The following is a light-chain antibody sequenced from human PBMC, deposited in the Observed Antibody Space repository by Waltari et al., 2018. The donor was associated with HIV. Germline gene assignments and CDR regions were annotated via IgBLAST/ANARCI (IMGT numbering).Light chain of an antibody. V-gene: IGLV2-14*03. CDR2: DVN. CDR1: SSALVTYNH. J-gene: IGLJ3*02. Sequence: QSALTQPASVSGSLGQSITISCIGSSSALVTYNHFSWYQQYPDKAPLLLIRDVNTRHSGIPFRFSASKSGKTATLTISGLQAEDEADYYCSSYITTGTILFGGGTKVTVL. CDR3: SSYITTGTIL.